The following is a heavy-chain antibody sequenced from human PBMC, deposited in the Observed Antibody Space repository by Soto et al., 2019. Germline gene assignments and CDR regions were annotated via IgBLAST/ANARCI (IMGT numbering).Heavy chain of an antibody. D-gene: IGHD6-19*01. CDR1: GYTFTSYG. J-gene: IGHJ6*02. CDR3: ARVGSSGLQVFGRMDV. Sequence: QVQLVQSGAEVKKPGASVKVSCKASGYTFTSYGISWVRQAPGQGLEWMGWISAYNGNTNYAPKLQGRVTMPTDPSTSTAYMELRSLRSDDTAVYYCARVGSSGLQVFGRMDVWGQGTTVTVSS. V-gene: IGHV1-18*04. CDR2: ISAYNGNT.